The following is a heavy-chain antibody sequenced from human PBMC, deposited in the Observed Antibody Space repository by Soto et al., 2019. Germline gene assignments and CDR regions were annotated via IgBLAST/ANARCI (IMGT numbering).Heavy chain of an antibody. V-gene: IGHV2-5*02. D-gene: IGHD3-22*01. CDR2: ISWDDNK. Sequence: QITLKESGPTRVKPTQTLTLTCTFSGFSLSSSGVSVGWVRQPPGKALEWLALISWDDNKNYRPSVKSRLTITKDTPTTQVVLTMTNMDPVDTATYYCAHGNYYDGTGYYYGYWYFDLWGRGTLVTVSS. J-gene: IGHJ2*01. CDR3: AHGNYYDGTGYYYGYWYFDL. CDR1: GFSLSSSGVS.